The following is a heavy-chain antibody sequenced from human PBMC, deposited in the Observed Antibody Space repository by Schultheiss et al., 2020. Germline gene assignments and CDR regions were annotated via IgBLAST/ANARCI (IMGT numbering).Heavy chain of an antibody. CDR2: ISAYNGNT. CDR3: ARDYYHSQWLVHSYFDH. Sequence: ASVKVSCKASGYTFTSYGISWVRQAPGQGLEWMGWISAYNGNTNYAQKLQGRVTMTTDTSTSTAYMELRSLRSDDTAVYYCARDYYHSQWLVHSYFDHWGQGTLVTVSS. CDR1: GYTFTSYG. D-gene: IGHD6-19*01. J-gene: IGHJ4*02. V-gene: IGHV1-18*01.